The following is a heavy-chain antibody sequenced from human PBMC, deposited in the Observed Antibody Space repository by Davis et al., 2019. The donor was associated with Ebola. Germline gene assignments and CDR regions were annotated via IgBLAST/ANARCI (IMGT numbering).Heavy chain of an antibody. D-gene: IGHD2-15*01. J-gene: IGHJ5*02. CDR1: GGSFSRYY. V-gene: IGHV4-34*01. CDR2: INHSGST. Sequence: PSETLSLTCAVYGGSFSRYYWSWIRQPPGKGLEWIGEINHSGSTNYNPSLKSRVTISVDTSKNQFSLKLSSVTAADTAVYYCARRYCSGGSCYWGWFDPWGQGTLVTVSS. CDR3: ARRYCSGGSCYWGWFDP.